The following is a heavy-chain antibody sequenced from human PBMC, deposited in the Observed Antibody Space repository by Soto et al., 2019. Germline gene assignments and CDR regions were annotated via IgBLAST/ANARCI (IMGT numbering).Heavy chain of an antibody. CDR2: ISSSSSTI. V-gene: IGHV3-48*02. CDR1: GFTFSSYS. J-gene: IGHJ6*02. Sequence: GGSLRLSCAASGFTFSSYSMNWVRQAPGKGLEWVSYISSSSSTIYYADSVKGRFTISRDNAKNSLYLQMNSLRDEDTAVYYCARVGSIPGYYYYGMDVWGQGTTVTVSS. CDR3: ARVGSIPGYYYYGMDV. D-gene: IGHD2-21*01.